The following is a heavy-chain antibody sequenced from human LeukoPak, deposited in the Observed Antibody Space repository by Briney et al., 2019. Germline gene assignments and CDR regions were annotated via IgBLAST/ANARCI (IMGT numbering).Heavy chain of an antibody. CDR2: IYYSGST. Sequence: SETLSLTCTVSGGSISSYYWSWIRQPPGKGLEWIGYIYYSGSTNYNPSLKSRVTISVDTSKNQSSLKLSSVTAADTAVYYCARELDCSSTSCYGAFDIWGQGTMVTVSS. CDR3: ARELDCSSTSCYGAFDI. CDR1: GGSISSYY. D-gene: IGHD2-2*01. J-gene: IGHJ3*02. V-gene: IGHV4-59*01.